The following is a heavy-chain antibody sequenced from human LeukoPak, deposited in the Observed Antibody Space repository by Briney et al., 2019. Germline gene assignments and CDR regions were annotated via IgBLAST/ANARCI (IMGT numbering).Heavy chain of an antibody. CDR3: ASDRDSSGWYPFDY. CDR1: GGSISSSSYY. CDR2: IYYSGST. J-gene: IGHJ4*02. D-gene: IGHD6-19*01. V-gene: IGHV4-39*07. Sequence: SETLSLTCTVAGGSISSSSYYWGCIRQPPGKGLECIGSIYYSGSTYYNPSLKSRVTISVDTSKNQFSLKLSSVTAADTAVYYCASDRDSSGWYPFDYWGQGTLVTVSS.